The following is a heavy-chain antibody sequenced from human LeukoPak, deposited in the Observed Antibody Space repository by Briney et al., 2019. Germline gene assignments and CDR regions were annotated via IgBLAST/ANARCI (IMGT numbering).Heavy chain of an antibody. CDR1: GYIFTSYW. J-gene: IGHJ4*02. Sequence: GESLKISCKVSGYIFTSYWIGWVRQMPGKGLEWMGIIYPGDSDTRYSPSFQGQVTFSVDKSINTAYLQWSSLKASDTAIYHCVGLLFPAATYYCGSSGPVDYWGQGTLVTVSS. CDR2: IYPGDSDT. V-gene: IGHV5-51*01. CDR3: VGLLFPAATYYCGSSGPVDY. D-gene: IGHD3-22*01.